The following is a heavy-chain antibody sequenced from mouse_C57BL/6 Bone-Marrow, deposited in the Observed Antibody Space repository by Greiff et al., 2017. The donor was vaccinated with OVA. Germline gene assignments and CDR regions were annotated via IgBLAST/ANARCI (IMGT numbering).Heavy chain of an antibody. CDR1: GYTFTSYW. Sequence: VQLQQSGAELVKPGASVKLSCTASGYTFTSYWMHWVKQRPGQGLEWIGYINPSSGYTKYKQKFKDKATFTADKSSSTAYMQLSSLTSEDSSVDYCATYCYGSRYDSMDYWGQGTSVTVSA. CDR2: INPSSGYT. D-gene: IGHD1-1*01. V-gene: IGHV1-7*01. CDR3: ATYCYGSRYDSMDY. J-gene: IGHJ4*01.